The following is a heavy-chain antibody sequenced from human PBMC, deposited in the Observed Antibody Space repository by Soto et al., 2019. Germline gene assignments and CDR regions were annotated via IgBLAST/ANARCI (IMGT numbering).Heavy chain of an antibody. CDR3: ARDLAVGLVDY. CDR2: ISADNGNT. V-gene: IGHV1-18*01. CDR1: GYTFTSYG. Sequence: QVQLVQSGAEVKKPGASVKVSCKASGYTFTSYGIRWVRQAPGQGLEWMGWISADNGNTKYAQKLQGRVTMTTDTSTSTSYMELRSLRSYDTAVYYCARDLAVGLVDYWGQGTLVTVSS. J-gene: IGHJ4*02. D-gene: IGHD6-19*01.